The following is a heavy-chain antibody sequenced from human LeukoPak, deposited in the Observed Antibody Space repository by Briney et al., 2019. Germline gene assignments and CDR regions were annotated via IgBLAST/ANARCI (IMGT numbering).Heavy chain of an antibody. Sequence: ASVKVSCKVSGYTLTELSMHWVRQAPGKGLEWMGGFDPEDGETIYAQKFQGRVTMTEDTSTDTAYMELSSLRSEDTAVYYCATAPSQYYGSGSYYPDYWGQGTLVTVSS. J-gene: IGHJ4*02. D-gene: IGHD3-10*01. CDR3: ATAPSQYYGSGSYYPDY. CDR2: FDPEDGET. CDR1: GYTLTELS. V-gene: IGHV1-24*01.